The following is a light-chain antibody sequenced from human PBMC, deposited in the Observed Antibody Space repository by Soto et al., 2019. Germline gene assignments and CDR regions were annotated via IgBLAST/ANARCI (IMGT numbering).Light chain of an antibody. V-gene: IGKV3-11*01. J-gene: IGKJ5*01. CDR1: QSVSSY. CDR3: QQRSNWPPIT. Sequence: IVFTQSPVTLSLSPGERATLSCRASQSVSSYLAWYQPTPGQAPRLLIYDASNRANGIPARFSVCGSGTDLTLTVDNLEPEDFAIYYCQQRSNWPPITFGQGTRLEIK. CDR2: DAS.